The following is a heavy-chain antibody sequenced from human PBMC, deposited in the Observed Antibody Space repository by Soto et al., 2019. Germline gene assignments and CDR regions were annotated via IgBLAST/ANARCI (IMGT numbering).Heavy chain of an antibody. J-gene: IGHJ4*02. V-gene: IGHV3-48*02. D-gene: IGHD2-15*01. CDR1: GFSFSTYS. CDR3: ARDHYCSGDTCYLISFDY. Sequence: GGSLRLSCAASGFSFSTYSMNWVRQAPGKGLEWVSFISSSGDTIHYADSVKGRFTVSRDNAKNSLYLQMNSLRDEDTAVYYCARDHYCSGDTCYLISFDYWGQGTQVNVSS. CDR2: ISSSGDTI.